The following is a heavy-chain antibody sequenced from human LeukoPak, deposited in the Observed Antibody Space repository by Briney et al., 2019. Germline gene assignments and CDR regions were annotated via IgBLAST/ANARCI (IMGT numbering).Heavy chain of an antibody. CDR1: GGSISSSSYY. D-gene: IGHD3-10*01. CDR2: IYYSGTT. V-gene: IGHV4-39*07. CDR3: ARDSGISGRTDY. J-gene: IGHJ4*02. Sequence: SETLSLTCTVSGGSISSSSYYWGWIRQPPGKGLEWIGYIYYSGTTYFNPSLKGRVTMSVDTSKNQFSLKLSSVTAADTAVYYCARDSGISGRTDYWGQGTLVIVSS.